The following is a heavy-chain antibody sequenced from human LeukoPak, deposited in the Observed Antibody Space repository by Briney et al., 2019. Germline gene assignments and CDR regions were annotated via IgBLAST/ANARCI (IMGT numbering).Heavy chain of an antibody. V-gene: IGHV4-31*03. CDR2: VDYTAST. CDR1: GDSISSGGYD. J-gene: IGHJ3*02. CDR3: AICYCSGSYFHPTGAFDI. D-gene: IGHD3-10*01. Sequence: SATLSLTCTVSGDSISSGGYDSTCLRQRPGEGLEWIVYVDYTASTYHKPSLDSRITISVDTFKSQSSLRLSSVTAADTAVYYCAICYCSGSYFHPTGAFDIWGQGTMVTVSS.